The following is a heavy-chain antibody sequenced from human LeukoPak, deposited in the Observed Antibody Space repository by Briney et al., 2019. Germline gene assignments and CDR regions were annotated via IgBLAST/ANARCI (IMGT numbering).Heavy chain of an antibody. CDR2: NICNT. D-gene: IGHD3-3*01. CDR3: ARREYDFWSRYFGNNWFDL. J-gene: IGHJ5*02. V-gene: IGHV1-8*01. Sequence: NICNTAYAHKFQGRLTMTRNTSIRTAYMELRSLRSEDTAVYYCARREYDFWSRYFGNNWFDLWGQGTLVTVSS.